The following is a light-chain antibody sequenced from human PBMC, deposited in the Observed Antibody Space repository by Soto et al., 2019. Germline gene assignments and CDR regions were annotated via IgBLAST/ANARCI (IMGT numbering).Light chain of an antibody. CDR2: EVT. Sequence: QSALPQPASVSGSPRQSITISCTGTNSDVGSYNLVSWFQQHPGKAPKLVIYEVTKRPSGVSDRFSGSKSGNTASLTISGLXAEDEADYYCFSYAGDSVYVFGTGTKV. J-gene: IGLJ1*01. CDR3: FSYAGDSVYV. CDR1: NSDVGSYNL. V-gene: IGLV2-23*02.